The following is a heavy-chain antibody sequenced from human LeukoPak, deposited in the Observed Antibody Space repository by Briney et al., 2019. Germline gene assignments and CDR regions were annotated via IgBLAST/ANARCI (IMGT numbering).Heavy chain of an antibody. Sequence: GSLRLSCAASGFTFNTYSMNWVRQAPGKGLEWVSSISSSSSYIYYADSVKGRFTISRDNAKNSLYLQMNSLRAEDTAVYYCARDLGRSGYYTIDAFDIWGQGTMVTVSS. CDR3: ARDLGRSGYYTIDAFDI. D-gene: IGHD3-22*01. V-gene: IGHV3-21*01. J-gene: IGHJ3*02. CDR1: GFTFNTYS. CDR2: ISSSSSYI.